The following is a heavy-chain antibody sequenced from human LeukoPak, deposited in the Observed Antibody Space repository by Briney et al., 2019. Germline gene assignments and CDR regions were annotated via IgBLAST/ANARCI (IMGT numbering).Heavy chain of an antibody. D-gene: IGHD3-22*01. CDR2: IIPIFGTA. CDR1: GGTFSSYA. Sequence: ASVKVSCKASGGTFSSYAISWVRQAPGQGLEWMGGIIPIFGTANYAQKFQGRVTITADESTSTAYMELSSLRSEDTAVYYCARGPDYYDSSGYAKFDYWGQGTLVTVSS. V-gene: IGHV1-69*13. CDR3: ARGPDYYDSSGYAKFDY. J-gene: IGHJ4*02.